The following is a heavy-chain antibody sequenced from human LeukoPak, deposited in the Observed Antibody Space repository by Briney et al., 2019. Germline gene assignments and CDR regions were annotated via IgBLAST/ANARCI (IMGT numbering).Heavy chain of an antibody. Sequence: SETLSLTCTVSRDSMIGYYWGWIRQPPGTGLDWVGNVFYRGSTTYNPSLKSRVTISLDMAKSQFSLNLTSVTAADSAIYYCARSKSGYRFDYWSRGTRVIVSS. CDR3: ARSKSGYRFDY. J-gene: IGHJ4*02. CDR1: RDSMIGYY. CDR2: VFYRGST. V-gene: IGHV4-59*01. D-gene: IGHD5-12*01.